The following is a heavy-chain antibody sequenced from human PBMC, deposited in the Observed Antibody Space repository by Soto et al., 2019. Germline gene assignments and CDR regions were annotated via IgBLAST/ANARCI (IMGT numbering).Heavy chain of an antibody. CDR2: ISGSGGST. CDR1: GFTFSSYA. J-gene: IGHJ4*02. D-gene: IGHD3-22*01. Sequence: GGSLRLSCAASGFTFSSYAMSWVRQAPGKGLEWVSAISGSGGSTYYADSVKGRFTISRDNPKNTLYLQMNSLRAEDTAVYYCANPATYYYDSSGYRDYWGQGTLVTVSS. CDR3: ANPATYYYDSSGYRDY. V-gene: IGHV3-23*01.